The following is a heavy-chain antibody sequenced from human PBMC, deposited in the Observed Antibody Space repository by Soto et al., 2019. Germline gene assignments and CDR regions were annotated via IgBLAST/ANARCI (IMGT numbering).Heavy chain of an antibody. CDR2: IYYSGST. Sequence: SETLSLTCAVSGGSIGSGGYYWSWIRQHPGKGLEWIGYIYYSGSTNYNPSLKSRVTISVDTSKNQFSLKLSSVTAADTAVYYCARTLSGGFDYWGQGTLVTVSS. J-gene: IGHJ4*02. CDR3: ARTLSGGFDY. V-gene: IGHV4-61*08. CDR1: GGSIGSGGYY.